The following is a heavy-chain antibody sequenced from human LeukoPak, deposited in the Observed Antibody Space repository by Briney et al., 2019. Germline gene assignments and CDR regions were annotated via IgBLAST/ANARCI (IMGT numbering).Heavy chain of an antibody. Sequence: GGSLRLSCAASGFTFSNYWMTWVRQAPGKGLEWVANINRDGSERYYVDSVKGRFTISRDDAKSSLYLQMNSLRAEDTAVYYCAKDRESSSWYSYYFDYWGQGTLVTVSS. CDR2: INRDGSER. CDR3: AKDRESSSWYSYYFDY. V-gene: IGHV3-7*03. D-gene: IGHD6-13*01. J-gene: IGHJ4*02. CDR1: GFTFSNYW.